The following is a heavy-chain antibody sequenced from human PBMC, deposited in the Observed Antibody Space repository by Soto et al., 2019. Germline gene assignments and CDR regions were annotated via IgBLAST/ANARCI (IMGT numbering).Heavy chain of an antibody. CDR1: GYTFTGYY. Sequence: QVQLVQSGAEVKKPGASVKVSCKASGYTFTGYYMHWVRQAPGQGLEWMGWINPNSGGTNYAQKFQGWVTMTRDTSISTAYMELSRLRSDDKAVYYCAREAYYYGGHSAFDYWGQGTLVTFAS. V-gene: IGHV1-2*04. CDR2: INPNSGGT. D-gene: IGHD4-17*01. J-gene: IGHJ4*02. CDR3: AREAYYYGGHSAFDY.